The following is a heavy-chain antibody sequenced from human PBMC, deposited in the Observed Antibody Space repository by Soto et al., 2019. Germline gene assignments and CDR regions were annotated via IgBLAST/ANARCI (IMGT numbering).Heavy chain of an antibody. CDR1: Y. CDR2: IYYSGST. V-gene: IGHV4-30-4*08. D-gene: IGHD6-13*01. Sequence: YWIGWVRQPPGKGLEWIGYIYYSGSTYYNPSLKSRVTISVDTSKNQFSLKLSSVTAADTAVYFCAREGRSSSSWYGPHWGQGTLVTVSS. CDR3: AREGRSSSSWYGPH. J-gene: IGHJ4*02.